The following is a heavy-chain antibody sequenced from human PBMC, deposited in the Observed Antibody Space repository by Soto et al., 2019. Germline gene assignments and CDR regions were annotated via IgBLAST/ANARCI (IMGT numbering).Heavy chain of an antibody. D-gene: IGHD2-2*01. V-gene: IGHV3-30*18. J-gene: IGHJ4*02. CDR3: ANDLRLLFSYFDY. CDR2: ISYDGSNK. Sequence: PGGSLRLSCAASGFTFSSYGMHWVRQAPGKGLEWVAVISYDGSNKYYADSVKGRFTISRDNSKNTLYLQMNSLRAEDTAVYYCANDLRLLFSYFDYWGQGTLVTVSS. CDR1: GFTFSSYG.